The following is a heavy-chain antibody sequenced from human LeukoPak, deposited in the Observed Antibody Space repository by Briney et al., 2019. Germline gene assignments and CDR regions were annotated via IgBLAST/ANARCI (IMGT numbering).Heavy chain of an antibody. J-gene: IGHJ4*02. V-gene: IGHV3-30*03. CDR1: GFTFSSYG. Sequence: GGSLRLSCAASGFTFSSYGMHWVRQAPGKGREGVAVISYDGSNKYYADSLKGRFTISRDNSKNTLYLQMSSLRTEDTAVYYCAALSGSYYVDTDYWGQGTLVTVSS. CDR2: ISYDGSNK. CDR3: AALSGSYYVDTDY. D-gene: IGHD1-26*01.